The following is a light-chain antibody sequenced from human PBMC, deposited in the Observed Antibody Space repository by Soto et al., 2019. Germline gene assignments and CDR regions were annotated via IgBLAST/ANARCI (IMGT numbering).Light chain of an antibody. J-gene: IGKJ1*01. CDR2: TAS. Sequence: DIQMTHSPSSLSASVGDRVTITCRASQSIGSYLNWHQQKPGKAPKLLIYTASSVHSGVPSRFSGSGSGKAFTLTISSLQPGDFAIYYCQQSFTTPWTFGQGIKVEIX. CDR1: QSIGSY. CDR3: QQSFTTPWT. V-gene: IGKV1-39*01.